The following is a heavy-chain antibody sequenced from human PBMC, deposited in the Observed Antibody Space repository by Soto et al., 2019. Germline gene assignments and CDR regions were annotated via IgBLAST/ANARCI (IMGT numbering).Heavy chain of an antibody. Sequence: LRLSCAASGFTFSTYAMGWVRQAPGKGLEWVSVVSSGGGTHYADSVKGRFTVSRDNSKNTLSLQMNSLRADDTAVYYCAKSRGAGGHFDYWGQGALVTVSS. V-gene: IGHV3-23*01. CDR3: AKSRGAGGHFDY. CDR1: GFTFSTYA. J-gene: IGHJ4*02. CDR2: VSSGGGT. D-gene: IGHD2-15*01.